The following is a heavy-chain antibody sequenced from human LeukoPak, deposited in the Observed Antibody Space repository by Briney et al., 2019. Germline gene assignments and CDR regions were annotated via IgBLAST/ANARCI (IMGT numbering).Heavy chain of an antibody. Sequence: GASVKVSCKASRYTFTGYYMHWVRQAPGQGLEWMGRINPNSGGTNYAQKFQGRVTMTRDTSISTAYMELSRLRSDDTAVYYCARKAAAAPEVDYWGRGTLVTVSS. CDR2: INPNSGGT. CDR3: ARKAAAAPEVDY. V-gene: IGHV1-2*06. CDR1: RYTFTGYY. D-gene: IGHD6-13*01. J-gene: IGHJ4*02.